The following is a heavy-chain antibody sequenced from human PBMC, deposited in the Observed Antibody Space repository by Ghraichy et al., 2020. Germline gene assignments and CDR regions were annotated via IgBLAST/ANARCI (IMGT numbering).Heavy chain of an antibody. CDR2: INPRGGST. J-gene: IGHJ4*02. Sequence: ASVKVSCKASGYTLSNFYMQWVRQAPGQGLEWMGIINPRGGSTSYARKFQGRVTVTSDTSTRTVYMELSSLRSEDTAVYFCARAYGGDSGGGDYWGQGTLVTVSS. V-gene: IGHV1-46*01. CDR3: ARAYGGDSGGGDY. CDR1: GYTLSNFY. D-gene: IGHD4-23*01.